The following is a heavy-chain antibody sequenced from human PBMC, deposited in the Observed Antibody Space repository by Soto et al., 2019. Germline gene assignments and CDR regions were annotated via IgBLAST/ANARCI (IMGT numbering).Heavy chain of an antibody. Sequence: SETLSLTCAVYGGSFSGYYWSWIRQPPGKGLEWIGEINHSGSTNYNPSLKSRVTISVDTSKNQFSLKLSSVTAADTAVYYCARLGGYGRNYYYYGMGVWGQGTTVTVSS. D-gene: IGHD5-18*01. J-gene: IGHJ6*02. CDR2: INHSGST. CDR3: ARLGGYGRNYYYYGMGV. V-gene: IGHV4-34*01. CDR1: GGSFSGYY.